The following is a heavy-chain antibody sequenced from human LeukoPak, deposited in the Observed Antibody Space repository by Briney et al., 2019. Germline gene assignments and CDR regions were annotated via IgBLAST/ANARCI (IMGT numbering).Heavy chain of an antibody. CDR2: ISYDGSNK. V-gene: IGHV3-30-3*01. Sequence: PGGSLRLSCAASGFTFSSYAMHWVRQAPGKGLEWVAVISYDGSNKYYADSVKGRFTISRDNSKNTLYLQMNSLRAEDTAVYYCARDGDIVVVPAAPPRFQSGDGAFDIWGQGTMVTVSS. CDR3: ARDGDIVVVPAAPPRFQSGDGAFDI. J-gene: IGHJ3*02. D-gene: IGHD2-2*01. CDR1: GFTFSSYA.